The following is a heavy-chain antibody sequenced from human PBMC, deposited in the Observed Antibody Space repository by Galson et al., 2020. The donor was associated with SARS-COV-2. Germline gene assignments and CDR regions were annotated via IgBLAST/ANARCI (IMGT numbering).Heavy chain of an antibody. J-gene: IGHJ3*02. CDR2: ISYDGSNK. D-gene: IGHD6-19*01. V-gene: IGHV3-30*18. CDR1: GFTFSSYG. CDR3: AKDLSGTAVAGWYPAVVSGTFDI. Sequence: GESLKISCAASGFTFSSYGMHWVRQAPGKGLEWVAVISYDGSNKYYADSVKGRFTISRDNSKNTLYLQMNSLRAEDTAVYYCAKDLSGTAVAGWYPAVVSGTFDIWGQGTMVTVSS.